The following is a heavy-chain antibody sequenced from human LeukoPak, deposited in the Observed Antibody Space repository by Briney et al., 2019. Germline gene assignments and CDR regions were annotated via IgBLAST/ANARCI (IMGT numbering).Heavy chain of an antibody. CDR2: ISAYNGNT. J-gene: IGHJ4*02. CDR1: GYTFTSYG. Sequence: ASVKVSCKASGYTFTSYGISWVRQAPGQGLEWMGWISAYNGNTNYAQKLQGRVTMTTDTSTSTAYMELRSLRSDDTAVYYCAKLRAPVVSVSRPVDWGQGTLVTVSS. CDR3: AKLRAPVVSVSRPVD. D-gene: IGHD2-2*01. V-gene: IGHV1-18*01.